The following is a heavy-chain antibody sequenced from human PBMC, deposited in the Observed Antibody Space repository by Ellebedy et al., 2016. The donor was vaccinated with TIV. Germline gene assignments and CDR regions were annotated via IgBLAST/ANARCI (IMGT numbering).Heavy chain of an antibody. Sequence: SETLSLTCTVSGGSIGSSPYYWGWIRQPPGKGLEWIGNMYYSGSTYFNPSLKSRVTISVDTSKTQLSLKLSSVTAADTAVYYRLVTNHRTFDIWGQGAMVTVSS. V-gene: IGHV4-39*01. D-gene: IGHD4-11*01. J-gene: IGHJ3*02. CDR2: MYYSGST. CDR1: GGSIGSSPYY. CDR3: LVTNHRTFDI.